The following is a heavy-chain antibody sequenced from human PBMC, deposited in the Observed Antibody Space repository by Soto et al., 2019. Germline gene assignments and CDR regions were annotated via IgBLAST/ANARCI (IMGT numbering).Heavy chain of an antibody. V-gene: IGHV4-30-4*01. CDR1: GGDITSDNY. Sequence: QLQLQESGPGLVKPSQTLSLTCSVSGGDITSDNYWSWIRQPPGKGLEWIGHIYYSGPTDYNSSLKSRIIISVDTSKNQVALKLTSVTSAETAIYFCAREGGVSRHGLYDFDDWGQGIVVTVSS. CDR3: AREGGVSRHGLYDFDD. D-gene: IGHD2-8*01. CDR2: IYYSGPT. J-gene: IGHJ4*02.